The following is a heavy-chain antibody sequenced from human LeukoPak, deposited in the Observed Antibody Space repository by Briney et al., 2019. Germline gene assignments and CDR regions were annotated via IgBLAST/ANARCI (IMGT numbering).Heavy chain of an antibody. V-gene: IGHV4-34*01. CDR2: IYHSGST. D-gene: IGHD2-8*02. J-gene: IGHJ4*02. CDR1: GGSFSGYY. CDR3: ARAFYRPYWFY. Sequence: SETLSLTCAVYGGSFSGYYWSWIRQPPGKGLEWIGEIYHSGSTNYNPSLKSRVTISVDTSKNQFSLKLSSVTAADTAVYYCARAFYRPYWFYWGQGTLVTVSS.